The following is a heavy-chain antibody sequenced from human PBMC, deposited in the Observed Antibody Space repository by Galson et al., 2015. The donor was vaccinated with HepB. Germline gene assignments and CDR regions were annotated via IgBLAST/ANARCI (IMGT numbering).Heavy chain of an antibody. J-gene: IGHJ4*02. V-gene: IGHV7-4-1*02. CDR1: GYTFTNYA. CDR3: ARDQGSGSHFFDY. D-gene: IGHD2-15*01. CDR2: INTNTGNP. Sequence: SVKVSCKASGYTFTNYAVNWVRQAPGQGLEWMGWINTNTGNPTYAQGFTGRFVFSLDTSVSTAYLRISSLKAEDTAVYYCARDQGSGSHFFDYWGQGTLVTVSS.